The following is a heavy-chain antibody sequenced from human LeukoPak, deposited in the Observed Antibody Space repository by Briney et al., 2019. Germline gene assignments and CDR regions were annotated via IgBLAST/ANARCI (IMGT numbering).Heavy chain of an antibody. CDR3: ATVVDNWNDFDY. Sequence: ASVKVSCKASGHTLTELSMHWVRQAPGKGLEWMGGFDPEDGETIYAQKFQGRVTMTEDTSTDTAYMELSSLRSEDTAVYYCATVVDNWNDFDYWGQGTLVTVSS. J-gene: IGHJ4*02. CDR2: FDPEDGET. V-gene: IGHV1-24*01. D-gene: IGHD1-1*01. CDR1: GHTLTELS.